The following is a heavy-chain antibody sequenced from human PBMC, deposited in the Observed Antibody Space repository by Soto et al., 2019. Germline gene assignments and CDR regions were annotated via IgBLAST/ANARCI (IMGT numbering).Heavy chain of an antibody. J-gene: IGHJ4*02. CDR2: LSGSGTST. V-gene: IGHV3-23*01. Sequence: GESLRLSCGASGFSFVNYAMNWGRQAPGKGLEWVSGLSGSGTSTYYADSVKGRFTISRDNSRDTLFLQMNSLTADDTAVYYCAKATTNGGWFNPFDSWGQGALVTVSS. CDR1: GFSFVNYA. D-gene: IGHD6-19*01. CDR3: AKATTNGGWFNPFDS.